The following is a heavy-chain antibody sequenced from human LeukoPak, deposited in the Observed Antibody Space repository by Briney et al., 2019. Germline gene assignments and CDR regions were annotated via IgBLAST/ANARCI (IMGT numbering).Heavy chain of an antibody. V-gene: IGHV1-8*03. D-gene: IGHD1-26*01. CDR2: MNPNSGNT. Sequence: ASVKVSCKASGYTFTSYDINWVRQATGQGLEWMGWMNPNSGNTGYAQKFQGRVTITRSTSISTAYMELSSLRSEDTAVYYCARSRMGGRKELDYWGQGTLVTVSS. CDR3: ARSRMGGRKELDY. CDR1: GYTFTSYD. J-gene: IGHJ4*02.